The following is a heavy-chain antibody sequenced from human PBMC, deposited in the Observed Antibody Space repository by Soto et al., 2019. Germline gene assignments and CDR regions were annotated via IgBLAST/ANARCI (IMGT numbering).Heavy chain of an antibody. V-gene: IGHV3-21*01. CDR1: GFTFSSYS. J-gene: IGHJ6*02. CDR2: ISSSSSYI. Sequence: EVQLVESGGGLVKPGGSLRLSCAASGFTFSSYSMNWVRQAPGKGLEWVSSISSSSSYIYYADSVKGRFTISRDNAKNSLYLQMNSLRAEDTAVYYCARDTPRVVPPPDQLRFLEWETLYGMDVWGQGTTVTVSS. D-gene: IGHD3-3*01. CDR3: ARDTPRVVPPPDQLRFLEWETLYGMDV.